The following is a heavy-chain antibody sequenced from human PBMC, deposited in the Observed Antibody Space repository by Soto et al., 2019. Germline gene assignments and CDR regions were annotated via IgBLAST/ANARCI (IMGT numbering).Heavy chain of an antibody. V-gene: IGHV1-69*04. CDR3: ARERMVADQYNWFDP. CDR1: GGTFSSYT. Sequence: GASVKVSCKASGGTFSSYTISWVRQAPGQGLEWMGRIFSILGIANYAQKFQGRVTITADKSTSTAYMELSSLRSEYTAVYYCARERMVADQYNWFDPWGQGTLVTVSS. J-gene: IGHJ5*02. CDR2: IFSILGIA. D-gene: IGHD6-19*01.